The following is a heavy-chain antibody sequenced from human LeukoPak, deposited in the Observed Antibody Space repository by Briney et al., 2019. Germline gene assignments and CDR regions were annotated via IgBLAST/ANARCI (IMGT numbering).Heavy chain of an antibody. Sequence: SETLSLTCTVSGGSISSGGYYWSWIRQHPGKGLEWIGYIYYSGSTYYNPSLKSRVTISVDTSKNQFSLKLSTVTAADTAVYYCAREGPYRYFDYWGQGALVTVSS. J-gene: IGHJ4*02. D-gene: IGHD5-18*01. CDR1: GGSISSGGYY. CDR2: IYYSGST. CDR3: AREGPYRYFDY. V-gene: IGHV4-31*03.